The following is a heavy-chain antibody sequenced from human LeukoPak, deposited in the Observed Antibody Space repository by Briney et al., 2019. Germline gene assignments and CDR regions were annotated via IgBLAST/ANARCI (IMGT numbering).Heavy chain of an antibody. CDR2: ISNDGNNK. D-gene: IGHD3-3*01. J-gene: IGHJ6*02. V-gene: IGHV3-30*04. CDR3: ARESGDFWSGSYGMDV. CDR1: GFSFNSYP. Sequence: GGSLRLSCAASGFSFNSYPMHWVRQAPGKGLEWVAVISNDGNNKYYADSVKGRFTISRDNSNNTLSLQMNGLRVEDTAVYYCARESGDFWSGSYGMDVWGPGTTVTVSS.